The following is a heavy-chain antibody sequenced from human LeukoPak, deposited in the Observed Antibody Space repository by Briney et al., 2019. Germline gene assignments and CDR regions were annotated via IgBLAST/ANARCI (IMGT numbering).Heavy chain of an antibody. CDR3: ARTGDGVEYNWFDP. CDR1: GYTFTIYG. D-gene: IGHD7-27*01. Sequence: ASVKVSCKASGYTFTIYGISWVRQAPGQGLEWLGWISAYNGNTNYAQKLQGRVTMTTDTSTSTAYMELRSLRSDDTAVYYCARTGDGVEYNWFDPWGQGTLVTVSS. V-gene: IGHV1-18*01. CDR2: ISAYNGNT. J-gene: IGHJ5*02.